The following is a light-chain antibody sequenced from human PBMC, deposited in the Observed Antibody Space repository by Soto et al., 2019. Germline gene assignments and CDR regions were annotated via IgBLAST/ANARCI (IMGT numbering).Light chain of an antibody. Sequence: QSALTQPASVSGSPGQSITISCTGTSSDVGAYNYVSWYQQRPGKAPHLMIYEVSYRPSGISNRFSGSNSDNTASLTISGLQAEDEADYYCSSYTTSSTLVFGTGTKLTVL. CDR2: EVS. CDR3: SSYTTSSTLV. V-gene: IGLV2-14*01. CDR1: SSDVGAYNY. J-gene: IGLJ1*01.